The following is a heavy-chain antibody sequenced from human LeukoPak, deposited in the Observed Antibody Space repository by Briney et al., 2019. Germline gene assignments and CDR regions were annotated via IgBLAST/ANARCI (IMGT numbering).Heavy chain of an antibody. V-gene: IGHV4-59*08. Sequence: PSETLSLTCTVSGGSISSYYWSWIRQPPGKGLEWIGYIYDSGSTNYNPSLKSRVTISVDTSKNQFSLKLSSVTAADTAVYYCARHQYPDSYSDAFDIWGQGTMVTVSS. D-gene: IGHD4-11*01. J-gene: IGHJ3*02. CDR2: IYDSGST. CDR1: GGSISSYY. CDR3: ARHQYPDSYSDAFDI.